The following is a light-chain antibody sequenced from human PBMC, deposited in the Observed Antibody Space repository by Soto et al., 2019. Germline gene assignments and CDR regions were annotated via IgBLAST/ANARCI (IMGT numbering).Light chain of an antibody. V-gene: IGKV4-1*01. CDR3: QQYYSTPYT. J-gene: IGKJ2*01. CDR2: SAS. Sequence: DIVMTQSPDSLAVSLGERATINCKSSQSVLYSSNNKNHLTWYQQKPGQPPKLLIYSASTRESGVPDRFSGSGSGTDFTLTISSLQAEDVAVYYCQQYYSTPYTFGQGTKLEIK. CDR1: QSVLYSSNNKNH.